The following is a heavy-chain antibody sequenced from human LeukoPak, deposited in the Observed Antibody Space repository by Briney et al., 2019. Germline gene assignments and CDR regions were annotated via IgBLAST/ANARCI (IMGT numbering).Heavy chain of an antibody. V-gene: IGHV4-34*01. J-gene: IGHJ5*02. CDR1: GGSFSGYY. Sequence: SETLSLTCAVYGGSFSGYYWSWIRQPPGKGLEWIGEINHSGSTNYNPSLKSQVTISVDTSNNQFSLKLTSVTAADTALYYCARVEDYGRNWFDAWGQGTLVTVSS. CDR3: ARVEDYGRNWFDA. D-gene: IGHD4-17*01. CDR2: INHSGST.